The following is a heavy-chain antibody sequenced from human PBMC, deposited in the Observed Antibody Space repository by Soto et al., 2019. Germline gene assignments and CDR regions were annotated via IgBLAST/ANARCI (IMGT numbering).Heavy chain of an antibody. CDR2: INPKSGGT. CDR3: ARGYSTDCSNGVCSFFYNHDLDV. D-gene: IGHD2-8*01. CDR1: GYSFTDYH. J-gene: IGHJ6*02. V-gene: IGHV1-2*04. Sequence: VASVKVSCKASGYSFTDYHVHWVRQAPGQGLEWLGRINPKSGGTSTAQKFQGWVSMTRDTSISTAYMELTRLRSDDTAVYFCARGYSTDCSNGVCSFFYNHDLDVWGQGTSVTVSS.